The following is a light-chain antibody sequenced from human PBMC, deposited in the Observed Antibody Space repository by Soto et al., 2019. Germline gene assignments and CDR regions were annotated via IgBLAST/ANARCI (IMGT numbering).Light chain of an antibody. J-gene: IGKJ3*01. Sequence: DIQLTQSPSFLAAFVGDRVTITCRASQGISNYLAWYQQKPGKAPNLLIYGASTLKTGVPSRFSGSRSGTEFTLTISSLQPEDFETYYCQRINSYPRAFAPGPNVDI. CDR3: QRINSYPRA. CDR1: QGISNY. V-gene: IGKV1-9*01. CDR2: GAS.